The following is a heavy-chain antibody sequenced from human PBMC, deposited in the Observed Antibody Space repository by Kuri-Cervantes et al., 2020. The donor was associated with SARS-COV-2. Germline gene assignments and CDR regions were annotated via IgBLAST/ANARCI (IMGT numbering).Heavy chain of an antibody. CDR2: IYYTGNT. CDR3: TRRGAGSSSAAFDI. CDR1: RGSISSSSYY. V-gene: IGHV4-39*01. J-gene: IGHJ3*02. D-gene: IGHD6-6*01. Sequence: GSLRLSCTVSRGSISSSSYYWGWIRQPPRKGLEWIGSIYYTGNTYYNPSLNSRVTMSVDTSKNQFSLKLSSVTAADTAVYYCTRRGAGSSSAAFDIWGLGTMVTVSS.